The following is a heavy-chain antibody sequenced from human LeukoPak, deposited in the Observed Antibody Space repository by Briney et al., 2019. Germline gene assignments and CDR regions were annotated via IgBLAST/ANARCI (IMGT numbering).Heavy chain of an antibody. CDR3: ARMYYYGSGSYYFDY. CDR1: GGSISSYH. CDR2: IYYSGST. V-gene: IGHV4-59*01. D-gene: IGHD3-10*01. Sequence: SETLSLTCTVSGGSISSYHWSWIRQPPGKGLEWIGYIYYSGSTNYNPSLKSRVTISVDTSKNQFSLKLSSVTAADTAVYYCARMYYYGSGSYYFDYWGQGTLVTVSS. J-gene: IGHJ4*02.